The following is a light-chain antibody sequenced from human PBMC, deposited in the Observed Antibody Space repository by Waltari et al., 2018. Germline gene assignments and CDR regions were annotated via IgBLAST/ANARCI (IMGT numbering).Light chain of an antibody. J-gene: IGKJ2*01. Sequence: EIVMTQSPATLSVSQGERATLSCRASQSLSSNLAWYQQKPGQAPRLLIYGASTRATGIPARFSGSGSGTEFTLTISSLQSEDFAVYYCQQYNNWPYTFGQGTKLEIK. CDR2: GAS. V-gene: IGKV3-15*01. CDR3: QQYNNWPYT. CDR1: QSLSSN.